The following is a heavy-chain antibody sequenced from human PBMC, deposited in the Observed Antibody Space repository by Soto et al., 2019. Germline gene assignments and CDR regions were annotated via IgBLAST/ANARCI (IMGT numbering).Heavy chain of an antibody. V-gene: IGHV4-61*01. CDR3: ARTVMPVGNLAAFDH. CDR1: GGSASRVKDF. D-gene: IGHD7-27*01. Sequence: QMQLQESGPGLVKPSETLSLTCNVSGGSASRVKDFWSWIRQPPGKGLEWIAYIYNNGNTNYNPSLKSRATISVDTSKNQCSLKLTSVTAADSAVYFCARTVMPVGNLAAFDHWGQGVLVTVSS. CDR2: IYNNGNT. J-gene: IGHJ4*02.